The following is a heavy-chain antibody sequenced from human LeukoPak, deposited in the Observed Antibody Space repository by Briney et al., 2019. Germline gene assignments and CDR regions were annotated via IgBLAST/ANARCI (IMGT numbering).Heavy chain of an antibody. Sequence: GGSLRLSCAASGFTFISYWMHWVRQAPGKGLVWLSRINSDGTITSYADSLEGRFTISRDNAKNTVYLQMNSLRAEDTAVYYCARPGVGFDYWGQGALVTVSS. CDR3: ARPGVGFDY. CDR1: GFTFISYW. V-gene: IGHV3-74*01. CDR2: INSDGTIT. J-gene: IGHJ4*02.